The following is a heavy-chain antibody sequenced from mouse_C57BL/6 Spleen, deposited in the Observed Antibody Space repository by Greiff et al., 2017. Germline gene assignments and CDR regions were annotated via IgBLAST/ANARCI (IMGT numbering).Heavy chain of an antibody. CDR2: IRKKANGYTT. D-gene: IGHD3-3*01. V-gene: IGHV7-3*01. Sequence: EVKLMESGGGLVQPGGSLSLSCAASGFTFTDYYMSWVRQPPGKALEWLGFIRKKANGYTTEYSASVKGRFTIARDNSQSILYLQMNALRAEDSATYYCASRAVVFAYWGQGTLVTVSA. CDR1: GFTFTDYY. J-gene: IGHJ3*01. CDR3: ASRAVVFAY.